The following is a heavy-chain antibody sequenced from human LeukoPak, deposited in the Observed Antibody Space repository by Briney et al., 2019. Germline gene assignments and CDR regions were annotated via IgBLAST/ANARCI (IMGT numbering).Heavy chain of an antibody. CDR1: GFTFSSYA. V-gene: IGHV3-30-3*01. CDR3: ARGDFYSNYFDY. CDR2: ISYDGSNK. J-gene: IGHJ4*02. D-gene: IGHD4-11*01. Sequence: GGSLRLSCAASGFTFSSYAMHWVRQAPGKGLEWVAVISYDGSNKYYADSVKGRFTISRDNSENTLYLQMNSLRAEDTAVYYCARGDFYSNYFDYWGQGILVTVSS.